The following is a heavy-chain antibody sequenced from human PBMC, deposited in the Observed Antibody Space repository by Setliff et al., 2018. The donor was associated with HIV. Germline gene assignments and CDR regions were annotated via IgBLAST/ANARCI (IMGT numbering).Heavy chain of an antibody. J-gene: IGHJ5*02. D-gene: IGHD3-22*01. Sequence: GESLKISCAASGLTFSTYAIHWVRQAPGKGLEWVAVISYDGSDKYYADSVKGRFTISRDNSKNTLYLQMNSLRTEDTAVYYCARGYCDTSGCLRGGDVSWGQGTLVTVSS. CDR2: ISYDGSDK. V-gene: IGHV3-30*04. CDR3: ARGYCDTSGCLRGGDVS. CDR1: GLTFSTYA.